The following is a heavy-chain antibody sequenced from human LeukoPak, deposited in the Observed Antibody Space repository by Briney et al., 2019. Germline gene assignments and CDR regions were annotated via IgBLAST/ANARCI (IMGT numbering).Heavy chain of an antibody. D-gene: IGHD1-26*01. Sequence: PSETLSLTCTVSGGSISSSSYYWGWIRQPPGKGLEWIGSIYYSGSTYYNPSLKSRVTISVDTSKNQFSLKLSSVTAADTAVYYCAREIDRSGSYDYWGQGTLVTVSS. CDR2: IYYSGST. J-gene: IGHJ4*02. V-gene: IGHV4-39*07. CDR3: AREIDRSGSYDY. CDR1: GGSISSSSYY.